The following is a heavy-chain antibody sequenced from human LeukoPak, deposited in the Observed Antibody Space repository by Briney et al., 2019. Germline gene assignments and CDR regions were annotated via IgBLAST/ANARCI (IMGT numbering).Heavy chain of an antibody. Sequence: GSLRLSCAASGFSFSTSAMHWVRQAPGKGLEWVAVTSSDESIKLYADSVKGRFTISRDNSKNTLYLQMNSLRAEDTAVYYCAKDRYCCDYYAMDVWGQGTTVTVS. CDR2: TSSDESIK. D-gene: IGHD2-15*01. V-gene: IGHV3-30-3*01. CDR1: GFSFSTSA. CDR3: AKDRYCCDYYAMDV. J-gene: IGHJ6*02.